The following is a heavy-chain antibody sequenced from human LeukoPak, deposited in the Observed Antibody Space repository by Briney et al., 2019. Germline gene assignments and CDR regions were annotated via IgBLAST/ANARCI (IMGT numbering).Heavy chain of an antibody. Sequence: GGSLRLSCAASGFTFSRYSMNWVRQAPGKGLEWVSSVSSSSSYIYYADSVKGRFTISRDNAKNSVFLQMNSLRAEDTAVYYCARAEGYGSFDYWGQGTLVTISS. CDR3: ARAEGYGSFDY. V-gene: IGHV3-21*01. D-gene: IGHD5-12*01. CDR1: GFTFSRYS. CDR2: VSSSSSYI. J-gene: IGHJ4*02.